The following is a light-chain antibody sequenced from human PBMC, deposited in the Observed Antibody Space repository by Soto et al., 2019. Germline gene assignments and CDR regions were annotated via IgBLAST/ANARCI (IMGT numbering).Light chain of an antibody. CDR1: QSFSSY. J-gene: IGKJ2*01. Sequence: EIVLTQSPATLSLSPGERATLSCRASQSFSSYLAWYQQKPGQAPRHLIYDAYNRATGIPARFSGSGSGTDFTLTISSLEPEDFAVYYCQQRSNLPPTFGQGTKLEIK. V-gene: IGKV3-11*01. CDR3: QQRSNLPPT. CDR2: DAY.